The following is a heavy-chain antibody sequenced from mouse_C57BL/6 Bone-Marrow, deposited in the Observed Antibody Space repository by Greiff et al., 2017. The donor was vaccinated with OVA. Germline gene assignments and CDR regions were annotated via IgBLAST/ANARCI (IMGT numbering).Heavy chain of an antibody. J-gene: IGHJ2*01. D-gene: IGHD1-1*01. CDR3: AREITTVVDSYYFDY. V-gene: IGHV14-3*01. CDR2: IDPANGNT. Sequence: VTLKVSVAELVRPGASVKLSCTASGFNIKNTYMHWVKQRPEQGLEWIGRIDPANGNTKYAPKFQGKATITADTSSNTAYLQLSSLTSEDTAIYYCAREITTVVDSYYFDYWGQGTTLTVSS. CDR1: GFNIKNTY.